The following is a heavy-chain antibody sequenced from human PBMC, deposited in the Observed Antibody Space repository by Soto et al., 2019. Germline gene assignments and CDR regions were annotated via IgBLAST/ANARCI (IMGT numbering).Heavy chain of an antibody. Sequence: GESLKISCKGSGYSFTSYWIGWVRQMPGKGLEGMGIIYPGGSDTRYSPSFEGQFTISAYKSISTAYLQWSSPKASDTDMYYCARVRTKVLTHYCFDCWGQGTLVTVSS. V-gene: IGHV5-51*01. CDR2: IYPGGSDT. CDR3: ARVRTKVLTHYCFDC. J-gene: IGHJ4*02. CDR1: GYSFTSYW. D-gene: IGHD1-1*01.